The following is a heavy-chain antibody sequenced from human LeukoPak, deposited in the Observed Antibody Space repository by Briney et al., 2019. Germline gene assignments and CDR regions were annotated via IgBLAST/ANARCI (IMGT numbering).Heavy chain of an antibody. CDR3: ARGPTHPRRITMVQGVIVRGSHAFDI. V-gene: IGHV4-39*01. CDR2: IYYSGST. J-gene: IGHJ3*02. Sequence: SETLSLTCTVSGGSISSSSYYWGWIRQPPGKGLEWTGSIYYSGSTYYNPSLKSRVTISVDTSKNQFSLKLSSVTAADTAVYYCARGPTHPRRITMVQGVIVRGSHAFDIWGQGTMVTVSS. D-gene: IGHD3-10*01. CDR1: GGSISSSSYY.